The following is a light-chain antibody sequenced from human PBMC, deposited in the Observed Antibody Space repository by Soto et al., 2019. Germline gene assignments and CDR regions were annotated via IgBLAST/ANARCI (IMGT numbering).Light chain of an antibody. J-gene: IGLJ2*01. CDR2: DVS. CDR3: SSYTSSSNVV. V-gene: IGLV2-14*01. CDR1: SSDVGGYNY. Sequence: QTVVTQPASVSGSPGHSITISCTGTSSDVGGYNYVSWYQQHPGKAPKLRIYDVSNRPSGVYNRFSGSKSGNTASLTISGLQAEDEADYYCSSYTSSSNVVFGGGTKLTVL.